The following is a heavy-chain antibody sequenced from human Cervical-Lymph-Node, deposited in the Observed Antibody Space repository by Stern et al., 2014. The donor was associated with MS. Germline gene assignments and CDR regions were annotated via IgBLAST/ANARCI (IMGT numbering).Heavy chain of an antibody. J-gene: IGHJ6*02. CDR3: MGVGDAMHV. CDR1: GLSLSNSG. Sequence: EHLVESGGGVVQPGRSLTLSCAASGLSLSNSGMHWVRQAPGKGLEWVAVMAFVGGNKKYGAYVRGRFIMSRDITKKKQLRQLNSLRPEDTAVYYCMGVGDAMHVWGQGTTVIVSS. CDR2: MAFVGGNK. V-gene: IGHV3-30*03.